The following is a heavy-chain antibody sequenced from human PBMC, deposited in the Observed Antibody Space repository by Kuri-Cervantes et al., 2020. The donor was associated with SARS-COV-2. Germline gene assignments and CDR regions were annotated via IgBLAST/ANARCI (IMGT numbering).Heavy chain of an antibody. CDR1: GFTFSSYA. J-gene: IGHJ6*03. CDR3: ARVETSHYSSYYMDV. V-gene: IGHV3-23*01. Sequence: GESLKISCAASGFTFSSYAMSWVRQAPGKGLEWVSAISGSGGSTYYADSVKGRFTISRDNSKNTLSLQTNSLSAEDTAVYFCARVETSHYSSYYMDVWGKGTTVTVSS. CDR2: ISGSGGST.